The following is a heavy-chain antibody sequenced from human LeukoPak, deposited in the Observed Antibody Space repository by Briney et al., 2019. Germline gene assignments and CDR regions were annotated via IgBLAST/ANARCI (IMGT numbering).Heavy chain of an antibody. CDR3: ARRLDCSSTRCYLAHDAFDT. CDR2: INPKSGGT. D-gene: IGHD2-2*01. Sequence: GASVKVSCKASGYTFTGYYMHWVRQAPGQWLEWMGWINPKSGGTNYAQKFQGRVTMTRDTSISTAYMELSRLRSDDTAVYYCARRLDCSSTRCYLAHDAFDTWGQGTMVTVSS. J-gene: IGHJ3*02. CDR1: GYTFTGYY. V-gene: IGHV1-2*02.